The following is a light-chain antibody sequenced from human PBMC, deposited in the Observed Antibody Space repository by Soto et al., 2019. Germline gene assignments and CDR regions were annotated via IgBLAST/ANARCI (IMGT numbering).Light chain of an antibody. CDR3: QQYNSYSPWT. Sequence: DIPMTQSPSSLSASVGGRVTITCRAIQSISSWLAWYQQKPGKAPKLLIYDASSLESGVPSRFSGSGSGTEFTLTISSLQPDDFATYYCQQYNSYSPWTFGQGTRLEI. CDR1: QSISSW. CDR2: DAS. V-gene: IGKV1-5*01. J-gene: IGKJ5*01.